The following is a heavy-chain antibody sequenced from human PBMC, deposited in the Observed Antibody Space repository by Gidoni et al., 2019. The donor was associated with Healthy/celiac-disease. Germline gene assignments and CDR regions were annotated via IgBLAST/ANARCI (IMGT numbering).Heavy chain of an antibody. CDR2: INPSGGST. CDR1: GSTGTSYY. J-gene: IGHJ6*02. Sequence: GSTGTSYYMHWVRQAPGQGLEWMGIINPSGGSTSYAQKFQGRVTMTRDTSTSTVYMELSSLRFEDTAVYYCARDDFWSGYYIHYYYGMDVWGQGTTVTVSS. CDR3: ARDDFWSGYYIHYYYGMDV. D-gene: IGHD3-3*01. V-gene: IGHV1-46*01.